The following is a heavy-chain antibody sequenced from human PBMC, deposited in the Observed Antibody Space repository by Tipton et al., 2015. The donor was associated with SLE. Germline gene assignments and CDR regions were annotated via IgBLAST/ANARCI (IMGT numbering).Heavy chain of an antibody. V-gene: IGHV4-59*01. CDR1: GGSISSYY. J-gene: IGHJ6*03. CDR2: IYYSGST. D-gene: IGHD6-6*01. CDR3: ARGYISSSSYYSYYMDV. Sequence: TLSLTCTVSGGSISSYYWSWIRQPPGKGLEWIGYIYYSGSTNYNPSLKSRVTISVDTSKNQFSLKLSSVTAADTAVYYCARGYISSSSYYSYYMDVWGQGTPVTGSS.